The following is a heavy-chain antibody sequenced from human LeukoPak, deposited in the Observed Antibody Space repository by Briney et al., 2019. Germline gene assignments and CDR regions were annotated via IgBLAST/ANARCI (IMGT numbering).Heavy chain of an antibody. CDR3: AREEAYSSSWYLGPSYYYYGMDV. CDR1: GYTFTSYG. Sequence: GASVKVSCKASGYTFTSYGISWVRQAPGQGLEWMGWISAYNGNTNYAQKLQGRVTMTTDTSTSTAYMELRSLRSDDTAVYYCAREEAYSSSWYLGPSYYYYGMDVWGQGTTVTVSS. J-gene: IGHJ6*02. CDR2: ISAYNGNT. V-gene: IGHV1-18*01. D-gene: IGHD6-13*01.